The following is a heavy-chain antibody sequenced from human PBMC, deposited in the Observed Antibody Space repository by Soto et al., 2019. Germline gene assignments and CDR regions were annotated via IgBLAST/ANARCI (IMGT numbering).Heavy chain of an antibody. Sequence: LRLSCAASGFTFSSYAMHWVRQAPGKGLEWVAFISYDGSNKYHADSVQGRFTISRDNSKNTVYLQMNSLRAEDTAVYYCARDSSGYDGWGQGIMVTVYS. V-gene: IGHV3-30-3*01. D-gene: IGHD3-22*01. CDR2: ISYDGSNK. CDR1: GFTFSSYA. CDR3: ARDSSGYDG. J-gene: IGHJ4*02.